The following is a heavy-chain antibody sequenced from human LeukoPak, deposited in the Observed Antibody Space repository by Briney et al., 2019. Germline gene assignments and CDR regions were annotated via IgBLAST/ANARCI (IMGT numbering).Heavy chain of an antibody. D-gene: IGHD5-12*01. CDR2: IYSGGST. J-gene: IGHJ4*02. V-gene: IGHV3-66*01. CDR1: GFTVSSNY. Sequence: PGGSLRLSCAASGFTVSSNYMSWVRQAPGKGLEWVSVIYSGGSTYYADSVKGRFTISRDNSKNTLYLQMNNLRAEDTAVYYCARSGYGVVFDYWGQGTLITVSS. CDR3: ARSGYGVVFDY.